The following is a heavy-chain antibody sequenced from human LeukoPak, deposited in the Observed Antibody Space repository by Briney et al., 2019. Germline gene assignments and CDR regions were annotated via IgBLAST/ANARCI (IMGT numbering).Heavy chain of an antibody. CDR2: IKQDGSER. CDR3: ARENWAPYD. J-gene: IGHJ4*02. D-gene: IGHD3-3*01. CDR1: GFAFTKYW. Sequence: GGSLRLSCAASGFAFTKYWMTWVRQAPGKGLEWGANIKQDGSERNYVDTVKGRFIISRDNAKNLLYLQMNGLRAEDTAVYYCARENWAPYDWGQGTLVTVSS. V-gene: IGHV3-7*01.